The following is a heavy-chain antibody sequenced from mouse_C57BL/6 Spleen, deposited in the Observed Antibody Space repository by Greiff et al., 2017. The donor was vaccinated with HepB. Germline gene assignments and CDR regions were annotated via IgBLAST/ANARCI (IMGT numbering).Heavy chain of an antibody. Sequence: EVKLMESGAELVRPGASVKLSCTASGFNIKDDYMHWVKQRPEQGLEWIGWIDPENGDTEYASKVQGKATITADTSSNTAYLQLSSLTSEDTAVYYCTRVIRWGQGATLTVSS. V-gene: IGHV14-4*01. CDR2: IDPENGDT. D-gene: IGHD1-1*01. CDR3: TRVIR. CDR1: GFNIKDDY. J-gene: IGHJ2*01.